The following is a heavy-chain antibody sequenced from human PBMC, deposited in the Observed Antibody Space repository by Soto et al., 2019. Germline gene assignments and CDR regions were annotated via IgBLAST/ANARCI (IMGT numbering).Heavy chain of an antibody. D-gene: IGHD4-17*01. Sequence: GSLRLSCAASGFTFSDYYMSWIRQAPGKGLEWVSYISSSGSTIYYADSVKGRFTISRDNAKNSLYLQMNSLRAEDTAVYYCARDATTVTAFYDWGQGTLVTVSS. J-gene: IGHJ4*02. CDR1: GFTFSDYY. CDR2: ISSSGSTI. V-gene: IGHV3-11*01. CDR3: ARDATTVTAFYD.